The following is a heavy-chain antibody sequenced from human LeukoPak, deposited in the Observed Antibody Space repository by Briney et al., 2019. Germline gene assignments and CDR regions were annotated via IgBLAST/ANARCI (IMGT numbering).Heavy chain of an antibody. CDR2: ISGSGGST. CDR3: AKAAYDIVGATSYNWFDP. D-gene: IGHD1-26*01. V-gene: IGHV3-23*01. Sequence: QPGGSLRLSCAASGFTFSSYAMSWVRHAPGKGLEWVSAISGSGGSTYYADSVKGRFTISRDNSKNTLYLQMNSLRAEDTAVYYCAKAAYDIVGATSYNWFDPWGQGTLVTVSS. CDR1: GFTFSSYA. J-gene: IGHJ5*02.